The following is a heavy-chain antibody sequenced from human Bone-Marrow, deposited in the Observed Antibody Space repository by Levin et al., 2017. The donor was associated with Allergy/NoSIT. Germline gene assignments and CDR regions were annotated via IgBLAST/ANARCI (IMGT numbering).Heavy chain of an antibody. Sequence: SETLSLTCTVSGGSISSYYWSWIRQPPGKGLEWIGYIYYSGSTNYNPSLKSRVTISVDTSKNQFSLKLSSVTAADTAVYYWARLGLVEQLENYGMDVWGQGTTVTVSS. D-gene: IGHD6-6*01. CDR1: GGSISSYY. J-gene: IGHJ6*02. V-gene: IGHV4-59*08. CDR2: IYYSGST. CDR3: ARLGLVEQLENYGMDV.